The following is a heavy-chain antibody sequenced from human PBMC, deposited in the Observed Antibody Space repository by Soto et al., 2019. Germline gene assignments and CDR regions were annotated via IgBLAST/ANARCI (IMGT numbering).Heavy chain of an antibody. V-gene: IGHV3-23*01. CDR2: ISGSGGST. Sequence: GGSLRLSCAASGFTFSSYAMSWVRQAPGKGLEWVSAISGSGGSTYYADSVKGRFTISRDNSKNTLYLQMNSLRAEDTAVYYCAKPRLYGSGSYYNWFDPWGQGTLVTVSS. D-gene: IGHD3-10*01. CDR3: AKPRLYGSGSYYNWFDP. J-gene: IGHJ5*02. CDR1: GFTFSSYA.